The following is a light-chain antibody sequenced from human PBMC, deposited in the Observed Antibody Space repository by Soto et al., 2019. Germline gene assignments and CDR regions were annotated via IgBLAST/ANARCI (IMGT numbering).Light chain of an antibody. Sequence: QSVLTQPPSASGSPGQSVTISCTGTSSDVGGYNYVSRYQQHPGKASKLMIYEVSKRPSGVPDRFSGSKSGNTASLTVSGLQAEDEADYYCSSYAGSNNPYVFGTGTKVTVL. CDR3: SSYAGSNNPYV. J-gene: IGLJ1*01. CDR2: EVS. V-gene: IGLV2-8*01. CDR1: SSDVGGYNY.